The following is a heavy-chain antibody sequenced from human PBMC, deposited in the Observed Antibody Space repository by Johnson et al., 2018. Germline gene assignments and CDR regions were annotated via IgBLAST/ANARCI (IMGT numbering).Heavy chain of an antibody. Sequence: QVQLVESGGGVVQPGRSLRLSCAASGFTFSSYDMHWVRQAPGKGLEWVAVISYDGSNKYYADSVKGRFTISRDNSKNTLYLQMNSLRAEDTAGYYCAKGYYDYIDDTFDIWGQGTMVTVSS. CDR1: GFTFSSYD. CDR3: AKGYYDYIDDTFDI. J-gene: IGHJ3*02. CDR2: ISYDGSNK. V-gene: IGHV3-30*18. D-gene: IGHD3-16*01.